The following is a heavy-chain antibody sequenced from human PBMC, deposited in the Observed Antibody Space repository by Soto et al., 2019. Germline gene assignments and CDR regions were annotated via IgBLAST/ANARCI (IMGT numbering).Heavy chain of an antibody. Sequence: SLRVSCTASGFMFNNSAMTWVRQAPGQGLQWVASVSDNGGSRGGTYYADSVKGRFTISRDNSKNTLYLQLDSLTGADTAVYYCASAKAVVIAALGIWGQGTMVTVSS. J-gene: IGHJ3*02. CDR1: GFMFNNSA. V-gene: IGHV3-23*01. CDR2: VSDNGGSRGGT. CDR3: ASAKAVVIAALGI. D-gene: IGHD2-21*01.